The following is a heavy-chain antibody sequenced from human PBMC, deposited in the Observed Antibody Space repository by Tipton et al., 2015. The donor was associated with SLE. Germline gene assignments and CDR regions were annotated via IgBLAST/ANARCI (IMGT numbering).Heavy chain of an antibody. J-gene: IGHJ4*02. CDR3: ARGGNGFDY. Sequence: TLSLTCAVSGGSIRSSSHYWAWIRQPPGRGLEWIGSIYYSGSTYYNPSLASRVIISVDTSENQFSLKLSSVTAADTAVYYCARGGNGFDYWGQGTLVTVSS. D-gene: IGHD2-8*01. CDR1: GGSIRSSSHY. V-gene: IGHV4-39*02. CDR2: IYYSGST.